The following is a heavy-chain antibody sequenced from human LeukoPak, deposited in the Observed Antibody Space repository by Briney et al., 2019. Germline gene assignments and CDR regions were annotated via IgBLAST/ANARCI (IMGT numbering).Heavy chain of an antibody. Sequence: GGSLRLSRAASGFTFTDYWMTWVRQVPGKGLEWVANIHKAGTESYYVDSVKGRFAISRDNAKNSLYLQLSSLRVDDTAVYYCARVGTWELQRVFDYWGQGTLVTVSS. CDR1: GFTFTDYW. J-gene: IGHJ4*02. D-gene: IGHD1-26*01. CDR3: ARVGTWELQRVFDY. CDR2: IHKAGTES. V-gene: IGHV3-7*01.